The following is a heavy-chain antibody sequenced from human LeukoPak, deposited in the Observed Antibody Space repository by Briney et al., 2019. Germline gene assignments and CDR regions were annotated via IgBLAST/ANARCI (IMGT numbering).Heavy chain of an antibody. D-gene: IGHD6-13*01. Sequence: ASVKVSCKASGYTFTGYYMHWVRQAPGQGLEWMGWINPNSGGTNYAQKFQGRVTMTRDTSISTAYMELSRLRSDDTAVYYCARAIAAAGLNYYYYYYMDVWGKGTTVTVSS. J-gene: IGHJ6*03. V-gene: IGHV1-2*02. CDR3: ARAIAAAGLNYYYYYYMDV. CDR1: GYTFTGYY. CDR2: INPNSGGT.